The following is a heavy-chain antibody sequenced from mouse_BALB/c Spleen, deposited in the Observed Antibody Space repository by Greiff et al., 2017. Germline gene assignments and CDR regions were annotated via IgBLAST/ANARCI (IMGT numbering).Heavy chain of an antibody. CDR3: TRGGGRDYFDY. V-gene: IGHV1-69*02. CDR1: GYTFTSYW. J-gene: IGHJ2*01. CDR2: IYPSDSYT. Sequence: QVQLKQPGAELVRPGASVKLSCKASGYTFTSYWINWVKQRPGQGLEWIGNIYPSDSYTNYNQKFKDKATLTVDKSSSTAYMQLSSPTSEDSAVYYCTRGGGRDYFDYWGQGTTLTVSS.